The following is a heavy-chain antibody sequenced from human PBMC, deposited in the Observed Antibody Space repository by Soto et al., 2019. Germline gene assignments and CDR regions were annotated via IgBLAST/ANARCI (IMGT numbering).Heavy chain of an antibody. Sequence: PSETLSLTCTVSGGSISIYYWSWIRQPPGKGLEWIGYIYYSGSTNYNPSLKSRVTISVDTSKNQFSLKLSSVTAADTAVYYCARHERGGWYYWFDPWGQGTQVTV. D-gene: IGHD6-19*01. J-gene: IGHJ5*02. CDR2: IYYSGST. CDR3: ARHERGGWYYWFDP. CDR1: GGSISIYY. V-gene: IGHV4-59*08.